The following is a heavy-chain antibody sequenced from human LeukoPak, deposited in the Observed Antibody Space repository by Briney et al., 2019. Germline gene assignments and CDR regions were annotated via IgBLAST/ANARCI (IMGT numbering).Heavy chain of an antibody. V-gene: IGHV4-38-2*01. J-gene: IGHJ3*02. CDR2: IYHSGST. CDR1: GYSISSGYY. Sequence: KPSETLSLTCAVSGYSISSGYYWGWIRPPPGKGLEWIGSIYHSGSTYYNPSLKSRVTISVDTSKNQFSLKLSSVTAADTAVYYCARSSRQWLVIVRAFDIWGQGTMVTVSS. D-gene: IGHD6-19*01. CDR3: ARSSRQWLVIVRAFDI.